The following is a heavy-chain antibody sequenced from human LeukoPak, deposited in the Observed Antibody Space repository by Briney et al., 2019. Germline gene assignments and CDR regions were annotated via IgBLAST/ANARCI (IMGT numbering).Heavy chain of an antibody. CDR1: GFTFSSYS. D-gene: IGHD6-13*01. Sequence: PGGSLRLSCAASGFTFSSYSMNWVRQAPGKGLEWVSSISSSSSYIYYADSVKDRFTISRDNAKNSLYLQMNSLRAEDTAVYYCARVRGGSSWYFYFDYWGQGTLVTVSS. V-gene: IGHV3-21*01. CDR3: ARVRGGSSWYFYFDY. CDR2: ISSSSSYI. J-gene: IGHJ4*02.